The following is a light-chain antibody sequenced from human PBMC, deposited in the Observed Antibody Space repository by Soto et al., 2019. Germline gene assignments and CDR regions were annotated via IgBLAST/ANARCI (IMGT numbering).Light chain of an antibody. J-gene: IGKJ1*01. CDR1: QSVSSSY. CDR3: QQYGSSPWT. Sequence: EIVLTQSPGTLSLSPGERAALSCRASQSVSSSYLAWYQQKPGQAPRLLIYDASTRATGIPDRISGSGSGTDFTLTISTLEPEDFAVYYCQQYGSSPWTFGEGTRVEIK. V-gene: IGKV3-20*01. CDR2: DAS.